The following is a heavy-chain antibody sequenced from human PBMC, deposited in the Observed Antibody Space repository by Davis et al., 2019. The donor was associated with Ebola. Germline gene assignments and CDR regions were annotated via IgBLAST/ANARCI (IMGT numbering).Heavy chain of an antibody. CDR3: ARGRGRGFDS. CDR1: GGSISSSNW. J-gene: IGHJ4*02. D-gene: IGHD3-10*01. CDR2: IYHSGST. V-gene: IGHV4-4*02. Sequence: SETLSLTCAVSGGSISSSNWWSWVRQPPGKGLEWIGEIYHSGSTNYNPSLKSRVTISEDTSNNQFSLKLTSMTAADTAVYFCARGRGRGFDSWGQGTLVTVSS.